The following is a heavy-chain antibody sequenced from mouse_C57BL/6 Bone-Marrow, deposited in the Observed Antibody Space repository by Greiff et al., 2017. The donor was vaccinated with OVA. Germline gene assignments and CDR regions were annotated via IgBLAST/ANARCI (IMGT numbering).Heavy chain of an antibody. CDR1: GYTFTDYY. CDR3: ARGVHYSNPYYFDY. D-gene: IGHD2-5*01. Sequence: EVQLQQSGPVLVKPGASVKMSCKASGYTFTDYYMNWVKQSHGKSLEWIGVINPYNGGTSYNQKFKGKATLTVDTSSSTAYMELNSLTSEDSAVYYCARGVHYSNPYYFDYWGQGTTLTVSS. V-gene: IGHV1-19*01. CDR2: INPYNGGT. J-gene: IGHJ2*01.